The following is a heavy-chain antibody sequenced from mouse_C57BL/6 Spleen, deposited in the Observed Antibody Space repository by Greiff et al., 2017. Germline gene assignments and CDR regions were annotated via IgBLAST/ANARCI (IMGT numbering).Heavy chain of an antibody. Sequence: VQVVESGAELARPGASVKLSCKASGYTFTSYGISWVKQRTGQGLEWIGEIYPRSGNTYYNEKFKGKATLTADKSSSTAYMELRSLTSEDSAVDFCASPSTTVVATPFDYWGQGTTLTVSS. CDR3: ASPSTTVVATPFDY. CDR2: IYPRSGNT. J-gene: IGHJ2*01. V-gene: IGHV1-81*01. CDR1: GYTFTSYG. D-gene: IGHD1-1*01.